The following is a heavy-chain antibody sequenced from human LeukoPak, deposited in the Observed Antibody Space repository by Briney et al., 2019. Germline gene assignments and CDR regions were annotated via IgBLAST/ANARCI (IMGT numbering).Heavy chain of an antibody. CDR3: ARGTAGTLEYYFDY. V-gene: IGHV3-13*01. CDR2: IGTAGDT. CDR1: GFTFSSYD. J-gene: IGHJ4*02. Sequence: PGGSLRLSCAASGFTFSSYDMHWVRHATGKGLEWVSAIGTAGDTYYPGSVKGRFTISRENAKNSLYLQMNSLRAGDTAVYYCARGTAGTLEYYFDYWGQGTLVTVSS. D-gene: IGHD6-13*01.